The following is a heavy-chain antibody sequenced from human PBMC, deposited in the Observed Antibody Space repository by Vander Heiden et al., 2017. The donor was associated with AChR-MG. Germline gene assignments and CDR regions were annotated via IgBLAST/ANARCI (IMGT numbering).Heavy chain of an antibody. V-gene: IGHV4-59*01. J-gene: IGHJ5*02. CDR1: GGPIRSNY. CDR3: AKSVNSSVEFDP. Sequence: QVQLQASGPGMVKHSETLSLTCTVSGGPIRSNYWRWMRQPPGKGTGWMGYIYNSVATNYNPSLRGRVTISFETSKSQISLKLRSVTAADTAVYYCAKSVNSSVEFDPWGQGILVTASS. CDR2: IYNSVAT. D-gene: IGHD6-19*01.